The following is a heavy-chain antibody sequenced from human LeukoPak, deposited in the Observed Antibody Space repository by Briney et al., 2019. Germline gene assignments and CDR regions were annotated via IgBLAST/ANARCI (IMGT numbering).Heavy chain of an antibody. V-gene: IGHV3-74*01. D-gene: IGHD3/OR15-3a*01. J-gene: IGHJ4*02. CDR1: VFTFSTYG. CDR3: ARGFWTGVEY. CDR2: IKSDGSDT. Sequence: GGSLRLSCAASVFTFSTYGMLWVRQALWEGRVWVSRIKSDGSDTSYADSVKGRFTISRDNAKNTLYLQMNSLRAEDTAVYYCARGFWTGVEYWGQGALVTVSS.